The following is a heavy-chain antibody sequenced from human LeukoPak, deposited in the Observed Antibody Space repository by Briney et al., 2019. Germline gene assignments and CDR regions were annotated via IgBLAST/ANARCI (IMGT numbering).Heavy chain of an antibody. CDR2: INHSGST. CDR3: ARGIVAVPAAYDY. CDR1: GGSFSGYY. V-gene: IGHV4-34*01. Sequence: PSETLSLTCAVYGGSFSGYYWSWIRQPPGKALEWIAEINHSGSTYYNPSLQSRVTISLDTSKHPFSLKLSSVTAADTAVYYCARGIVAVPAAYDYWGQGTLVTVSS. D-gene: IGHD2-2*01. J-gene: IGHJ4*02.